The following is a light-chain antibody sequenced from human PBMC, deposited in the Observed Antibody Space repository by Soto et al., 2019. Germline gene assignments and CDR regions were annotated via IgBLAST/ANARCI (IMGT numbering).Light chain of an antibody. CDR1: QSVNNW. CDR3: QQYDNFPPT. J-gene: IGKJ4*01. CDR2: ATS. V-gene: IGKV1D-16*01. Sequence: DVQMTQSPSSLSASVGDRVSITCRASQSVNNWLAWYQQRPGKAPKSLIYATSILQSGVPSRFSGSGSGTHFTLTIDSLQPEDYATYFCQQYDNFPPTFGGGTKVEIK.